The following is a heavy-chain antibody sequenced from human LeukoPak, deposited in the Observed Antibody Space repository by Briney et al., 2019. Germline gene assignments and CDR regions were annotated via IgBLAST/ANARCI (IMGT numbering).Heavy chain of an antibody. J-gene: IGHJ4*02. Sequence: ASVKVSCKASGGTFSSYAISRVRQAPGQGLEWMGGIIPIFGTANYAQKFQGRVTITADESTSTAYMELSSLRSEDTAVYYCARVGSGSGSDDYWGQGTLVTVSS. CDR1: GGTFSSYA. CDR3: ARVGSGSGSDDY. D-gene: IGHD3-10*01. V-gene: IGHV1-69*01. CDR2: IIPIFGTA.